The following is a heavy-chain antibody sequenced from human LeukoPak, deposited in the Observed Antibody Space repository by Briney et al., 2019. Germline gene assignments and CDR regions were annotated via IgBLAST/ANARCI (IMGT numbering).Heavy chain of an antibody. Sequence: GGSLRLSCAASGFTFSSYGMHWVRQAPGKGLEWVAVISYDGSNKYYADSVKGRFTISRDNSKNTLYLQMNSLRAEDTAVYYCAKDSDIAVAGTDDAFDLWGQGTMVTVSS. CDR2: ISYDGSNK. J-gene: IGHJ3*01. V-gene: IGHV3-30*18. D-gene: IGHD6-19*01. CDR3: AKDSDIAVAGTDDAFDL. CDR1: GFTFSSYG.